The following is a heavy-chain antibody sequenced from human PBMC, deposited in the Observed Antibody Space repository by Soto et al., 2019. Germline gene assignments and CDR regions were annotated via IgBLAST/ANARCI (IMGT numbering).Heavy chain of an antibody. V-gene: IGHV2-70*01. CDR3: ARIPHYSDSYYMDY. D-gene: IGHD2-21*01. Sequence: SGPTLVNPTQTLTLTCTFSGFSLSTLGTCVTWIRQPPGKALERLALINWDNNEYYNPSLKTRLTISRDTSKNQVVLTMTNVDPVDTATYYCARIPHYSDSYYMDYWGQGTLVTVSS. CDR2: INWDNNE. CDR1: GFSLSTLGTC. J-gene: IGHJ4*02.